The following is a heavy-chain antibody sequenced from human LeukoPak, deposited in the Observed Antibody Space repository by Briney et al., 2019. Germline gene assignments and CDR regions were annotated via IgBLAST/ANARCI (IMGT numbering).Heavy chain of an antibody. J-gene: IGHJ3*01. V-gene: IGHV4-59*01. CDR3: ARLLDNDISGDPDTFDV. D-gene: IGHD3-22*01. CDR2: IYCSGST. CDR1: GGSINSYY. Sequence: SETLSLTCTVSGGSINSYYWSWIRQPPGKRLEWIGYIYCSGSTNYNPSLKSRVTISVDTSKKQFSLKLTSVTSADTAVYSCARLLDNDISGDPDTFDVWGQGTTVIVSS.